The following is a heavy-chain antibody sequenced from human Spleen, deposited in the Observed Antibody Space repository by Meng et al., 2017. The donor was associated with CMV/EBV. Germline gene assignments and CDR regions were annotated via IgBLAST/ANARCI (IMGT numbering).Heavy chain of an antibody. CDR3: ATLGLQDLVVVPATDDAFDI. Sequence: ASVKVSCKASGGTFSSYAISWVRQAPGQGLEWMGGINPNSGGTNYAQKFQGRVTMTRDTSISTAYMELSRLRSDDTAVYYCATLGLQDLVVVPATDDAFDIWGQGTMVTVSS. CDR2: INPNSGGT. V-gene: IGHV1-2*02. CDR1: GGTFSSYA. J-gene: IGHJ3*02. D-gene: IGHD2-2*01.